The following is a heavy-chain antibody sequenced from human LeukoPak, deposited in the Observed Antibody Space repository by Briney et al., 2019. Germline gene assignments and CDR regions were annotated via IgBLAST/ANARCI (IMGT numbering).Heavy chain of an antibody. V-gene: IGHV3-74*01. CDR2: SKNDGRST. Sequence: GGSLRLSCAASGFIFSTYGMHWVRQAPGKGLVWVSRSKNDGRSTSYADSVKGRFTISRDSAKNTLFLQMDSLRAEDTAVYYCARAGYSSGWYYFDYWGQGTLVTVSS. CDR3: ARAGYSSGWYYFDY. CDR1: GFIFSTYG. J-gene: IGHJ4*02. D-gene: IGHD6-19*01.